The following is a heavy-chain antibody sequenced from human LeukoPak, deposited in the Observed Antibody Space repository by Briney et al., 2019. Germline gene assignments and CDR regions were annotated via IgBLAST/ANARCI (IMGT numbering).Heavy chain of an antibody. Sequence: GGSLRLSCAASGFTFSSYAMHWVRQAPGKGLEWVAVISYDGSNKYYADSVKGRFTISRDNSKNTLYLQMNSLRAEDTAVYYCARVGGKGTLWFGEYFDYWGQGTLVTVSS. J-gene: IGHJ4*02. CDR1: GFTFSSYA. V-gene: IGHV3-30*01. D-gene: IGHD3-10*01. CDR3: ARVGGKGTLWFGEYFDY. CDR2: ISYDGSNK.